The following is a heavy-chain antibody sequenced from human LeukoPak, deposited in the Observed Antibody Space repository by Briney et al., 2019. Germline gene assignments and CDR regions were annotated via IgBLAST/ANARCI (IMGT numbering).Heavy chain of an antibody. V-gene: IGHV3-23*01. Sequence: PGGSLRLSCAASGFTFSSSAMSWVRQAPGKGLEWGSGISGSGGNTYSADSAEGRFTISRDNSKNTLYLQMKSLIAEDTAVYYWAKDQRNSPLDYWGQGPLVTAPS. CDR3: AKDQRNSPLDY. J-gene: IGHJ4*02. CDR1: GFTFSSSA. D-gene: IGHD2-21*01. CDR2: ISGSGGNT.